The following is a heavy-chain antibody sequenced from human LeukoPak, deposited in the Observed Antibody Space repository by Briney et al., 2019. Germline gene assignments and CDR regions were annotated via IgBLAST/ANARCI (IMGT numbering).Heavy chain of an antibody. J-gene: IGHJ3*02. Sequence: GGSLRLSCAASGFTFSSYSMNWVRQAPGKGLEWVSSISSSSSYIYYADSVKGRFTISRDNAKNSLYLQMNSLRAEDTAVYYCARENYGDYASDAFDIWGQGTMVTVSS. CDR1: GFTFSSYS. D-gene: IGHD4-17*01. CDR3: ARENYGDYASDAFDI. V-gene: IGHV3-21*01. CDR2: ISSSSSYI.